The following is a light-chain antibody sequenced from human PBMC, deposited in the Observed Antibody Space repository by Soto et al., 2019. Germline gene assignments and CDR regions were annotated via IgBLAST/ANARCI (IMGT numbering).Light chain of an antibody. CDR3: QSYDSSLSGWV. Sequence: QPVLTQPPSVSGAPGQRVTISCTGSSSNIGAGYDVHWYQQLPGTAPELLISGNSNRPSGVPDRFSGSKSGTSASLAITGLQAEDEADYYCQSYDSSLSGWVFGGGTQLTVL. CDR1: SSNIGAGYD. J-gene: IGLJ3*02. V-gene: IGLV1-40*01. CDR2: GNS.